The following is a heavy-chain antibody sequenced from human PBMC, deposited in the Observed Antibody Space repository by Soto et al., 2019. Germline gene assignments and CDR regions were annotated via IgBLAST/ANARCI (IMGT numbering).Heavy chain of an antibody. J-gene: IGHJ5*02. V-gene: IGHV4-30-2*01. Sequence: QLQLQESGSGLVKPSQTLSLTCAVSGGSISSGGYSWSWIRQPPGKGLAWIGYIYQSGSTHYNPPLKRRVTISVARSKKQLSLNVSRVTAADTAVYYCARIRSPWGQGTLVTVSS. CDR1: GGSISSGGYS. D-gene: IGHD3-16*01. CDR3: ARIRSP. CDR2: IYQSGST.